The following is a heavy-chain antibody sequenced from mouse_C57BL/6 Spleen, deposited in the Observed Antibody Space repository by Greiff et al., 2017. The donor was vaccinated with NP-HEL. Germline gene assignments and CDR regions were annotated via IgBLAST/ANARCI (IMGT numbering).Heavy chain of an antibody. CDR3: ARSYYFDY. CDR2: ISNGGGST. CDR1: GFTFSDYY. V-gene: IGHV5-12*01. Sequence: EVKLEESGGGLVQPGGSLKLSCAASGFTFSDYYMYWVRQTPEKRLEWVAYISNGGGSTYYPDTVKGRFTISRDNAKNTLYLQMSRLKSEDTAMYYCARSYYFDYWGQGTTLTVSS. J-gene: IGHJ2*01.